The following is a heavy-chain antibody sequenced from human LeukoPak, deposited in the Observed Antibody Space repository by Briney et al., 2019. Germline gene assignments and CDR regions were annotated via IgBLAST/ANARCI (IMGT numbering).Heavy chain of an antibody. CDR3: GRGMRDYYGLDY. V-gene: IGHV3-74*01. D-gene: IGHD3-10*01. CDR2: TNSDGSTT. J-gene: IGHJ4*02. Sequence: GGSLRPSCVASGFTLGSLWMHCVRQAEGKGLVWVSHTNSDGSTTDYADSVRGRFTISRDNAKNTLYLQMNSLTVEDTAVYYCGRGMRDYYGLDYWGQGILVTVSS. CDR1: GFTLGSLW.